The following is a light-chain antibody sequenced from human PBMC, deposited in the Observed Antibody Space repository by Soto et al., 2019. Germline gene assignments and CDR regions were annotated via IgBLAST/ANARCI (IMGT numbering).Light chain of an antibody. V-gene: IGKV1-5*01. CDR1: QSISSW. J-gene: IGKJ4*01. CDR2: DAS. CDR3: QQYNSYSLT. Sequence: DIQMTQSPSTLSASVGDKVTITCRASQSISSWLAWYQQKPGKAPKLLIYDASSLESGVPSRFSGSGSGTDFTLTISSLQPDDFAASYCQQYNSYSLTIGGGTKVDIK.